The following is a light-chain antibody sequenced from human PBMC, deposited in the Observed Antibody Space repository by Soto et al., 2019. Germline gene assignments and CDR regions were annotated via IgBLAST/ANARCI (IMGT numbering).Light chain of an antibody. J-gene: IGLJ3*02. CDR3: QTWGSGFRV. V-gene: IGLV4-69*01. Sequence: QPVLTQSPSASASLGASVKLTCTLDSGHSNYAIAWHQLQPEKGPRYLMKLNSDGSHSKGDGIPDRCSGSSSGAERYITSSSLQSEDEADYYWQTWGSGFRVFGGGTKLTVL. CDR2: LNSDGSH. CDR1: SGHSNYA.